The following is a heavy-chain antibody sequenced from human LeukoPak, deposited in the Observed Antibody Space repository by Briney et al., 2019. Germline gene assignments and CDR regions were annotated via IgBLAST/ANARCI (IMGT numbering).Heavy chain of an antibody. CDR3: ARYGIFDY. V-gene: IGHV1-18*04. CDR1: GYTFTYRY. CDR2: ISAYNGNT. D-gene: IGHD4-17*01. J-gene: IGHJ4*02. Sequence: GSSVKVSCKASGYTFTYRYLHWVRQAPGQGLEWMGWISAYNGNTNYAQKLQGRVTMTTDTSTSTAYMELRSLRSDDTAVYYCARYGIFDYWGQGTLVTVSS.